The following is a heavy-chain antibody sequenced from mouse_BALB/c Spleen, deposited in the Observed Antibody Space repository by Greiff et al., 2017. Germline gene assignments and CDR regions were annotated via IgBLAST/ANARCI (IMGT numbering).Heavy chain of an antibody. V-gene: IGHV5-6*01. CDR3: ARQTTTVVRDYAMDY. D-gene: IGHD1-1*01. J-gene: IGHJ4*01. Sequence: EVMLVESGGDLVKPGGSLKLSCAASGFTFSSYGMSWVRQTPDKRLEWVATISSGGSYTYYPDSVKGRFTISRDNAKNTLYLQMSSLKSEDTAMYYCARQTTTVVRDYAMDYWGQGTSVTVSS. CDR2: ISSGGSYT. CDR1: GFTFSSYG.